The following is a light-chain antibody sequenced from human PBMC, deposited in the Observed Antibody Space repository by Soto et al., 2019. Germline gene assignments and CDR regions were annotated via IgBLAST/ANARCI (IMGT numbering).Light chain of an antibody. V-gene: IGKV1-5*03. CDR2: KAS. CDR3: QQYNFDWT. CDR1: QSISRS. Sequence: DIQMTQSPSTLSASIGDKVTITCRASQSISRSLALYQHKPGKAPKLLIYKASSLHTGVSSRFSGSGSGTEFILTISSLQPDDFATYYCQQYNFDWTFGQGTKVDIK. J-gene: IGKJ1*01.